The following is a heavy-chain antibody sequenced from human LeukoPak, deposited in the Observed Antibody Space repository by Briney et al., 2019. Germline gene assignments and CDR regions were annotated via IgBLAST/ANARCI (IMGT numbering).Heavy chain of an antibody. D-gene: IGHD5-12*01. J-gene: IGHJ5*02. V-gene: IGHV3-33*01. CDR1: GFTFSSYG. Sequence: GGSLRLSCAASGFTFSSYGMHWVRQAPGKGLEWVVVIWYDGSNKYYADSVKGRFTISRDNAKNTLYLQMNSLRAEDTAVYYCARVRGYSGYDFSSWGQGTLVTVSS. CDR3: ARVRGYSGYDFSS. CDR2: IWYDGSNK.